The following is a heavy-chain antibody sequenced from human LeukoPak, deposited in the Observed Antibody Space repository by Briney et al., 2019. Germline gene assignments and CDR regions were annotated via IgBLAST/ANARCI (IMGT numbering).Heavy chain of an antibody. Sequence: PSETLSLTCTVSGGSISSYYWSWIRQPPGKGLEWIGYIYYSGSTNYNPSLKSRVTISVDTSKNQFSLKLSPVTAADTAVYYCARGHMVRGVSPFDYWGQGTLVTVSS. V-gene: IGHV4-59*01. CDR1: GGSISSYY. CDR2: IYYSGST. CDR3: ARGHMVRGVSPFDY. J-gene: IGHJ4*02. D-gene: IGHD3-10*01.